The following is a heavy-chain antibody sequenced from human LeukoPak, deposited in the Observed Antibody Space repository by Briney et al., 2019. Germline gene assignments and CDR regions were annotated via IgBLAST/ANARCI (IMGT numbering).Heavy chain of an antibody. V-gene: IGHV5-51*01. Sequence: GESLQISCKGSGYSFTSYWIGWVRQMPGKGLEWMGIIYPADSDTRYSPSFLGQVTISADKSISTAYLQWSSLKASDTAIYYCARLGLSAAPSYYFDYWGQGTLVTVSS. J-gene: IGHJ4*02. CDR3: ARLGLSAAPSYYFDY. D-gene: IGHD3-16*01. CDR1: GYSFTSYW. CDR2: IYPADSDT.